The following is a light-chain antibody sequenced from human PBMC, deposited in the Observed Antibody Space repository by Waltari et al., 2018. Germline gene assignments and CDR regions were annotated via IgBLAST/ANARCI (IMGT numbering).Light chain of an antibody. CDR2: KND. V-gene: IGLV1-47*01. J-gene: IGLJ3*02. CDR1: SSNIGSQY. Sequence: QSVLTQTPSASGTPGQRVTISCSGSSSNIGSQYVYWYQQPPGTAPKLLIYKNDSRPSGVPDPFSCSKTGTSASLAISGLRSEDEADYYCATWDDRLSGWLFGGGTKLTAL. CDR3: ATWDDRLSGWL.